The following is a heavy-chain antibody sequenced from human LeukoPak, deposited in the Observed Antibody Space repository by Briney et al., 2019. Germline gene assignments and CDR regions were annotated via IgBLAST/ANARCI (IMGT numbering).Heavy chain of an antibody. V-gene: IGHV3-9*01. CDR2: ISWNSGSI. Sequence: SLRLSCAASGFTFDDYAMPWVRQAPGKGLEWVSGISWNSGSIGYADSVKGRFTISRDNAKNSLYLQMNSLRAEDTALYYCAKEDRRGRHFDYWGQGTLVTVSS. CDR3: AKEDRRGRHFDY. D-gene: IGHD3-16*01. CDR1: GFTFDDYA. J-gene: IGHJ4*02.